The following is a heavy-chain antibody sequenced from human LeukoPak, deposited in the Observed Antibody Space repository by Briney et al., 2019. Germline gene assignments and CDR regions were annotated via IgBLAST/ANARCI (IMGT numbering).Heavy chain of an antibody. CDR2: ISAYNGNT. D-gene: IGHD3-22*01. Sequence: ASVKVSCKASGFSFTVYYLHWVRQAPGQGLEWMGWISAYNGNTNYAQKLQGRVTMTTDTSTSTAYMELRSLRSDDTAVYYCARDHELGYYYDSSGYRDYWGQGTLVTVSS. J-gene: IGHJ4*02. V-gene: IGHV1-18*04. CDR1: GFSFTVYY. CDR3: ARDHELGYYYDSSGYRDY.